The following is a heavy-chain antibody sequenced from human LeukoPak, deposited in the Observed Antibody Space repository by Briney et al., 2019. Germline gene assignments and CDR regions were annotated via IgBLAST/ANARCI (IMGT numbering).Heavy chain of an antibody. CDR1: DFTFSSYA. Sequence: PERPLITCTASSDFTFSSYAMHWVRQAPGLALQWVAAISYDGSNKYYADSVKGRFTISRDNSKNTLYLQMDSLRAEDTAVYYCARDGSNYYDSSGYSAGFDYWGQGTLVTVSS. J-gene: IGHJ4*02. D-gene: IGHD3-22*01. CDR3: ARDGSNYYDSSGYSAGFDY. CDR2: ISYDGSNK. V-gene: IGHV3-30*04.